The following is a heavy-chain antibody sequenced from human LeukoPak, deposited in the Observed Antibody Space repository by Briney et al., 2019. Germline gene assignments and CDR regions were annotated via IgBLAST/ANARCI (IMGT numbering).Heavy chain of an antibody. CDR3: ATTYCGGNCYIIEYYFDY. J-gene: IGHJ4*02. D-gene: IGHD2-21*01. CDR1: GYSISSGYY. Sequence: KPSGTLSLTCAVSGYSISSGYYWGWIRQPPGKGLEWIGSIYHSGSTYYNPSLKSRVTISVDTSRNQFSLKLSSVTAADTAVYYCATTYCGGNCYIIEYYFDYWGQGTLVTVSS. V-gene: IGHV4-38-2*01. CDR2: IYHSGST.